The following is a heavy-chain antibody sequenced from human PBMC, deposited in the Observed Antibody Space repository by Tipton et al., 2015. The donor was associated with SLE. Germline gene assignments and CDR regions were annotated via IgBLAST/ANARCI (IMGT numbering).Heavy chain of an antibody. CDR3: ARDTRRMIAVAGHFDY. D-gene: IGHD6-19*01. CDR2: INPSGGST. CDR1: GYNFTSYY. Sequence: QLVQSGAEVKKPGASVKVSCKASGYNFTSYYMHWVRQAPGKGLEWMGIINPSGGSTSYAQKFQGRVTMTRDTSTSTVYMELSSLRSEDTAVYYCARDTRRMIAVAGHFDYWGQGTLVTVSS. J-gene: IGHJ4*02. V-gene: IGHV1-46*01.